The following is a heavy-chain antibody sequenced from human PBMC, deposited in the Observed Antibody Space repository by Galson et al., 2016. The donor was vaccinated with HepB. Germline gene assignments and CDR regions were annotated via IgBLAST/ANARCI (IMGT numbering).Heavy chain of an antibody. CDR3: ARHVAVSGTRGFDS. V-gene: IGHV4-4*02. J-gene: IGHJ4*01. CDR2: IHHSGTT. D-gene: IGHD3-3*01. CDR1: GDSITPNW. Sequence: SETLSLTCVVSGDSITPNWWSWVRQPPGKGLDWIGEIHHSGTTYFNPSLNSRITISLDKSRNHLSLLLTSVTAADTAVYYCARHVAVSGTRGFDSWGQGILVTVSS.